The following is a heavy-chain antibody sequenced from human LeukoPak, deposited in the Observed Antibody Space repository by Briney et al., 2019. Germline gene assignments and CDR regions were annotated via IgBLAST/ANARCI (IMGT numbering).Heavy chain of an antibody. CDR3: ARWASYYDILTGYWGGEGGHFDY. Sequence: SETLSLTCTVSGGSIFSSNSYWGWIRQPPGKGLEWIGSIYYSGNTYYNASLKSRVTISVDTSKNQFSLKLSSVTAADTAVYYCARWASYYDILTGYWGGEGGHFDYWGQGTLVTVSS. D-gene: IGHD3-9*01. J-gene: IGHJ4*02. CDR1: GGSIFSSNSY. CDR2: IYYSGNT. V-gene: IGHV4-39*01.